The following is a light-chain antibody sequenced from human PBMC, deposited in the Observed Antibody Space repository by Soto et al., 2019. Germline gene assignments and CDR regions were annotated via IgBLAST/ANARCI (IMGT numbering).Light chain of an antibody. J-gene: IGLJ1*01. Sequence: QSVLTQPPSVSGAPGQRVIISCTGSSSNIGAGYDVHWYQQVPGTAPRFLIYGNNNRPSGVPDRFSGSKSGTSASLAITGLQAEDEADYYCQSYDSSLSGLYVFGSGTKLTVL. CDR1: SSNIGAGYD. V-gene: IGLV1-40*01. CDR2: GNN. CDR3: QSYDSSLSGLYV.